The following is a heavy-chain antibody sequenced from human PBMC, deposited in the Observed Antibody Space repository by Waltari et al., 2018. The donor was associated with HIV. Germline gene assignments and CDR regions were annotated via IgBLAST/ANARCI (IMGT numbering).Heavy chain of an antibody. J-gene: IGHJ4*02. CDR3: ARMALGERYYYDSSGYSNHESDY. V-gene: IGHV4-34*01. CDR1: GGSFSGYY. Sequence: QVQLQQWGAGLLKPSETLSLTCAVYGGSFSGYYWSWIRQPPGKGLEWIGEINHSGSTDYNPSLKRRVTISVDTSKNQFSLKLSSVTAADTAMYYCARMALGERYYYDSSGYSNHESDYWGQGTLVTVSS. D-gene: IGHD3-22*01. CDR2: INHSGST.